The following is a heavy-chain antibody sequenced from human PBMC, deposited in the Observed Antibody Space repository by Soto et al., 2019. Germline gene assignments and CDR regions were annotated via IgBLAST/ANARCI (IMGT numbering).Heavy chain of an antibody. CDR2: IIPISGTT. J-gene: IGHJ6*02. D-gene: IGHD2-15*01. CDR1: GYTFSTHA. Sequence: ASVKVSCKASGYTFSTHAIIWVRQAPGHGLEWMGGIIPISGTTYYTQKFQGRVTITADEPTSTAFMELSSLKSEDTAVFYCARGYCSGGNCYSGMDVWGQGTMVTVSS. V-gene: IGHV1-69*13. CDR3: ARGYCSGGNCYSGMDV.